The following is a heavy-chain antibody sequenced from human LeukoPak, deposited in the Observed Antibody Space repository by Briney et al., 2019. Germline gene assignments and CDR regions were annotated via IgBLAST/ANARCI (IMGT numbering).Heavy chain of an antibody. D-gene: IGHD3-9*01. CDR1: GFTFSSYA. CDR3: AKPATYYNILTGYDY. Sequence: GGSLRLSCAASGFTFSSYAMSWVRQAPGKGLEWVSAISGSGGRTDYADSVKGRFTISRDNSKNSLYLQMISLRAEDTALYYCAKPATYYNILTGYDYWGQGTLLTVSS. J-gene: IGHJ4*02. CDR2: ISGSGGRT. V-gene: IGHV3-23*01.